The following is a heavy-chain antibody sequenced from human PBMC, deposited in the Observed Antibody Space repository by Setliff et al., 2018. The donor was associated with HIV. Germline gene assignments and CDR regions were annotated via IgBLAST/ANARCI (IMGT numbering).Heavy chain of an antibody. CDR1: GVSISDHY. CDR2: IYSSGTT. D-gene: IGHD4-17*01. CDR3: AGDYAGSGRPFDY. J-gene: IGHJ4*02. V-gene: IGHV4-4*09. Sequence: SETLSLTCFVSGVSISDHYWGWIRQPPGKGLEWIGYIYSSGTTQYNPSVESRVTMSLDTSRDQFSLNLRSVTAADTAVYFCAGDYAGSGRPFDYWGQGTLVTVSS.